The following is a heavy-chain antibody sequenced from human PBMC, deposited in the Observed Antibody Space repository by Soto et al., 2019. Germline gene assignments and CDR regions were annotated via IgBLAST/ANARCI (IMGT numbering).Heavy chain of an antibody. CDR2: IYYSATT. D-gene: IGHD3-10*01. J-gene: IGHJ6*02. V-gene: IGHV4-59*01. CDR1: GGSISSYY. CDR3: ARENYYGSGTYFRLDF. Sequence: PSETLSLTCTVSGGSISSYYWSWIRQPPGKGLEWIGYIYYSATTNYNPSLKSRVTISVDTSKNQFSLKLTSVTAADTAVYYCARENYYGSGTYFRLDFWGQGTRVTVSS.